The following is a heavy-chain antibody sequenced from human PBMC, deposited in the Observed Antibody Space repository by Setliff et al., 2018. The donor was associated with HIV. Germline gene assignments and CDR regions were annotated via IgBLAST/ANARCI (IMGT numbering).Heavy chain of an antibody. CDR2: IDYSGST. V-gene: IGHV4-59*11. Sequence: SETLSLTCTVSGGSMRSHYWSWIRQPPGKALDWIGYIDYSGSTSYNPSLKSRVTISADTSKNQFSLKLGSVTAADTAVYYCARDQDSGSPGWYFDLWGRGTLVTVSS. CDR1: GGSMRSHY. CDR3: ARDQDSGSPGWYFDL. D-gene: IGHD1-26*01. J-gene: IGHJ2*01.